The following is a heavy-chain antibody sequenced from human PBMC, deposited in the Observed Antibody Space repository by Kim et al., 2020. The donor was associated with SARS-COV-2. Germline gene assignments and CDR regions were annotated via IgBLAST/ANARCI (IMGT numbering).Heavy chain of an antibody. CDR2: T. V-gene: IGHV4-30-2*01. Sequence: TYYTPSLKSRVTISMDRSKNQFSLTLTSVTAADTAVYYCARGPYSDYFDYWGQGILVTVSS. CDR3: ARGPYSDYFDY. J-gene: IGHJ4*02. D-gene: IGHD4-4*01.